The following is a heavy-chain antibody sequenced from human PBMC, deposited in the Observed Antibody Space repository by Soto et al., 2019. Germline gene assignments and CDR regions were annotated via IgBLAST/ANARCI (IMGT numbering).Heavy chain of an antibody. D-gene: IGHD6-13*01. J-gene: IGHJ4*02. CDR2: MYNTGST. CDR3: ARSPRSIAAGGIDY. V-gene: IGHV4-59*12. Sequence: SETLSLTCTVSGGSISRYYWSWIRQPPGKGLEWIGYMYNTGSTVYNPPFKSRVTISVDTSKSQFSLKLNSVTAADTAVYYCARSPRSIAAGGIDYWGQGCLVTVSS. CDR1: GGSISRYY.